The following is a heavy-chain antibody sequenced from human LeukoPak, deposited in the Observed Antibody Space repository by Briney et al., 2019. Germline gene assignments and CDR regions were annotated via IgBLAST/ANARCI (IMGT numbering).Heavy chain of an antibody. CDR2: ISSSSSNI. CDR1: GFTFRNYG. Sequence: PGGSLRLSCAATGFTFRNYGMNWVRQAPGKGLEWVSYISSSSSNIAYADSVKGRFTISRDNVKNSLYLQINSLRVEDTSVYYCARGGAARPDYWGQGTLVTASS. D-gene: IGHD6-6*01. J-gene: IGHJ4*02. CDR3: ARGGAARPDY. V-gene: IGHV3-48*04.